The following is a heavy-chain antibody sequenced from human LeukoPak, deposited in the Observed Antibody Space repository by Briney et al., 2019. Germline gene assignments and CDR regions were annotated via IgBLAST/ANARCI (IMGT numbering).Heavy chain of an antibody. CDR2: IYYSGST. J-gene: IGHJ1*01. CDR3: ASTSGSSEYFQH. V-gene: IGHV4-59*08. D-gene: IGHD1-26*01. CDR1: GGSISSYS. Sequence: SETLSLTCTVSGGSISSYSWSWIRQPPGKGLEWIGYIYYSGSTNYNPSLKSRVTISVDTSKNQFSLKLSSVTAADTAVYYCASTSGSSEYFQHWGQGTLVTVSS.